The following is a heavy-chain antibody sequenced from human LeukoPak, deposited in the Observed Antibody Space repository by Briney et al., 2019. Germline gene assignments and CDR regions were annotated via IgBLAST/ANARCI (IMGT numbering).Heavy chain of an antibody. D-gene: IGHD1-26*01. CDR3: ATKRAGTSGRPFDI. V-gene: IGHV4-59*08. J-gene: IGHJ3*02. CDR1: GGSINNHY. CDR2: IHYTGTT. Sequence: SETLSLTCIVSGGSINNHYWTWIRQTPGKGLEWIGDIHYTGTTKYNPSLKSRVTISIDTSKNQFSLELGSVTATDTAVYFCATKRAGTSGRPFDIWGQGTMVTVSS.